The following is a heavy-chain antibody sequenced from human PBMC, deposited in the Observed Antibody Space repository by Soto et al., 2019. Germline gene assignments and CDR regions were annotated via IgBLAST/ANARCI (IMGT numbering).Heavy chain of an antibody. V-gene: IGHV3-23*01. Sequence: VQLLESGGGLVQPGGSLRLSCAASGFTFSSYAMSWVRQAPGKGLEWVSAISGSGGSTYYADSPKGRFTISRDKSKDTVYLQMKSLRAEDTAVYYCAKIQGPLRGYSCYDSSLFDYWGQGSLVTVSS. CDR1: GFTFSSYA. CDR3: AKIQGPLRGYSCYDSSLFDY. J-gene: IGHJ4*02. D-gene: IGHD5-12*01. CDR2: ISGSGGST.